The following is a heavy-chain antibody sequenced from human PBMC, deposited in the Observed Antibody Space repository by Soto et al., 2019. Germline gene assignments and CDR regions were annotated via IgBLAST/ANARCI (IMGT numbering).Heavy chain of an antibody. V-gene: IGHV3-21*01. CDR1: GFTFSSHS. Sequence: EVHLVESGGGLVTPGGSLRLSCAASGFTFSSHSMNWVRQAPGKGLEWVSSIGDSPDYIYYAGSVKGRFTISRDNAKNSLYLQMNSLRAEDTAVYYCARDQRHLRHGYSDYWGQGTLVTVSS. CDR3: ARDQRHLRHGYSDY. CDR2: IGDSPDYI. J-gene: IGHJ4*02. D-gene: IGHD5-12*01.